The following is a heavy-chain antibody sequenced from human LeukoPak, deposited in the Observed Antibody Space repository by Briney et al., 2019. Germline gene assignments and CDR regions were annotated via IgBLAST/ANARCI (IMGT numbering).Heavy chain of an antibody. J-gene: IGHJ4*02. Sequence: GGSLRLSCAASGLTLSGYWMHWVRQAPGKGLVWVSRINGDASSTSYADSVKGRFTISRDNAKSTLYLQMNILRVEDTAVYYCARARGNTYGYFEYWGQGTLVTVSS. CDR3: ARARGNTYGYFEY. CDR1: GLTLSGYW. V-gene: IGHV3-74*01. CDR2: INGDASST. D-gene: IGHD5-18*01.